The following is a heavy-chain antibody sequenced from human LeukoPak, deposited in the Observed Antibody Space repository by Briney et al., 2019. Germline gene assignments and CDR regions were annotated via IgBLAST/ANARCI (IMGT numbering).Heavy chain of an antibody. CDR1: GFTFSDYY. CDR2: ISSSSSYT. Sequence: GGSLRLSCAASGFTFSDYYMSWIRQAPGKGLEWVPYISSSSSYTNYADSVKGRFTISRDNSKNTLYLQMSSLRADDTAVYYCARDRHSGRFYTIDYWGQGTLVTVSS. J-gene: IGHJ4*02. V-gene: IGHV3-11*06. D-gene: IGHD1-26*01. CDR3: ARDRHSGRFYTIDY.